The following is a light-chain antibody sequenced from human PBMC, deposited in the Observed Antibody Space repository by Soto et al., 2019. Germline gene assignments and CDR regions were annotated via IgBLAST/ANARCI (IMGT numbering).Light chain of an antibody. Sequence: DIQMTQSPSSVSASVGDRVTITCRASQGITSWLAWYQQKPGKAPKLLIYRASNLQSGVPSRFSGSGSGTDFTLTISGLQPADLATYYCQQTTTFPLTFGGGTKVDIK. CDR1: QGITSW. J-gene: IGKJ4*01. CDR2: RAS. V-gene: IGKV1-12*01. CDR3: QQTTTFPLT.